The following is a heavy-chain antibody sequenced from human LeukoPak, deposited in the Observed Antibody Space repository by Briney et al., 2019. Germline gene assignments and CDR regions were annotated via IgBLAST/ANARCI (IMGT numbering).Heavy chain of an antibody. CDR3: ARDYAYPVWCDP. D-gene: IGHD3-16*01. Sequence: SETLSLTCTVSGGSISSYYWSWIRQPAGKGLEWIGRIYTSGSTNYNPSLKSRVTMSVDASKNQFSLKLSSVTAADTAVYYCARDYAYPVWCDPWGQGTLVTVSS. V-gene: IGHV4-4*07. CDR1: GGSISSYY. J-gene: IGHJ5*02. CDR2: IYTSGST.